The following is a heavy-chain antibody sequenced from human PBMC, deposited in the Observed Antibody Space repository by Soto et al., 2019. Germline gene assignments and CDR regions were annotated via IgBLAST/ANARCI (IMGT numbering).Heavy chain of an antibody. J-gene: IGHJ6*02. Sequence: EVQLLESGGGLVQPGGSLRLSCAASGFTFSSYAMSWVRQAPGKGLEWVSAISGSGGSTYYADSVKGRFTISRDNSKNTRYLQMNSLRAEDTAVYYCARPRGGGYDPPPSDVWGQGTTVTVSS. CDR3: ARPRGGGYDPPPSDV. V-gene: IGHV3-23*01. D-gene: IGHD5-12*01. CDR1: GFTFSSYA. CDR2: ISGSGGST.